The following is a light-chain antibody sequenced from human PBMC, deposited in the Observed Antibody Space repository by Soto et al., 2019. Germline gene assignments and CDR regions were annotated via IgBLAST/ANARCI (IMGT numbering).Light chain of an antibody. V-gene: IGKV1-5*01. J-gene: IGKJ1*01. Sequence: DIQMTQSPSTLSASVGDRVTITCRASQSISSWLAWYQQKPGKAPKLLIYDASSLGSWVPSRFSGSGSGTEFALTISRMQPDDFGTYYCQHYNSYWTFGQGTKVEIK. CDR2: DAS. CDR1: QSISSW. CDR3: QHYNSYWT.